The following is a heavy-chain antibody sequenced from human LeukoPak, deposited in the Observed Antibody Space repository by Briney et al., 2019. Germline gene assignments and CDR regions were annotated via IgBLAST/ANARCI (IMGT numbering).Heavy chain of an antibody. CDR1: GGSFSGYY. V-gene: IGHV4-34*01. J-gene: IGHJ4*02. CDR2: INHSGST. CDR3: ARGGYGYGHPYDY. Sequence: SETLSLTCAVYGGSFSGYYWSWIRQPPGKGLEWIGEINHSGSTNYNPSLKSRVTISVDTSKNQFSLELSSVTAADTAVYFCARGGYGYGHPYDYWGQGTLVTVSS. D-gene: IGHD5-18*01.